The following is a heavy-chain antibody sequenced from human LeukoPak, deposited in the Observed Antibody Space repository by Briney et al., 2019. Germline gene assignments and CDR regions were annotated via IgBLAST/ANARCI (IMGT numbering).Heavy chain of an antibody. D-gene: IGHD2-2*02. J-gene: IGHJ3*02. CDR2: IYGGGST. CDR1: GFTFSSYA. CDR3: TRAIPDPFDI. Sequence: GGSLRLSCAASGFTFSSYAMSWVRQAPGKGLEWVSAIYGGGSTHYADSVKGRFTISRDSSRNTLNLQMHSLRAEDTAVYYCTRAIPDPFDIWGQGTMVTVSS. V-gene: IGHV3-23*05.